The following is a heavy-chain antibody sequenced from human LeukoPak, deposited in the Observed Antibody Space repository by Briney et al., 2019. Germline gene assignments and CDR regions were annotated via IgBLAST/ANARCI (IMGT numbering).Heavy chain of an antibody. CDR3: ARRGGYYGTSIYYIGSSIDY. CDR2: INPNTGNP. D-gene: IGHD3-22*01. CDR1: GYTFTSYA. J-gene: IGHJ4*02. Sequence: GASVKVSCKASGYTFTSYAMNWVRQAPGQGLEWLGWINPNTGNPTYAQDFTGRFVFSLDTSVNTAYLQIINLKAEDTAVYYCARRGGYYGTSIYYIGSSIDYWGQGTLVTVSS. V-gene: IGHV7-4-1*02.